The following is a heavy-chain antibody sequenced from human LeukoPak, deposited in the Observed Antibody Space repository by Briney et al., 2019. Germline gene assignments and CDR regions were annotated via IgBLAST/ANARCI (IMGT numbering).Heavy chain of an antibody. Sequence: GGSLRLSCAASEFAFSNYWMHWVRQAPGKGLVCVSRINSDGSGTSYADSVKGRFTISRDNAKNTLYLQMNSLRAEDTAVYYCARGYSGYFYYWGQGTLVTVSS. D-gene: IGHD5-12*01. CDR2: INSDGSGT. CDR3: ARGYSGYFYY. V-gene: IGHV3-74*01. CDR1: EFAFSNYW. J-gene: IGHJ4*02.